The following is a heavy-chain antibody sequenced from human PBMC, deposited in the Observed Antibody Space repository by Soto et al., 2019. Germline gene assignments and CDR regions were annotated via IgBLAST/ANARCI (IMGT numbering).Heavy chain of an antibody. V-gene: IGHV3-74*01. CDR3: ARVTVTTVPQILY. CDR1: GFTFSSYW. D-gene: IGHD4-17*01. Sequence: EVQLVESGGGLVQPGGSLRLSCAASGFTFSSYWMHWVRQAPGKGLVWVSRINSDGSSTSYADSVKSRFTISRDNAKNTLYLQMNSLRAEDTAVYYCARVTVTTVPQILYWGQGTLVTVSS. CDR2: INSDGSST. J-gene: IGHJ4*02.